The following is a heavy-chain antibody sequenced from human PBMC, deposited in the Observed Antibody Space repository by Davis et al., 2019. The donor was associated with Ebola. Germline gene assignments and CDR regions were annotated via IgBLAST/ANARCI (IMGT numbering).Heavy chain of an antibody. Sequence: SETLSPTCTVPGGSISSYYWSWIRQSPGKGPEWIGYMYYTWSNNFNPSLTSRVTMSQDTSKNQFSLKLSSVTAADTAMYYCTKYSREYYYGSGSYSNWFDPWGQGTLVTVSS. J-gene: IGHJ5*02. CDR3: TKYSREYYYGSGSYSNWFDP. CDR2: MYYTWSN. D-gene: IGHD3-10*01. CDR1: GGSISSYY. V-gene: IGHV4-59*08.